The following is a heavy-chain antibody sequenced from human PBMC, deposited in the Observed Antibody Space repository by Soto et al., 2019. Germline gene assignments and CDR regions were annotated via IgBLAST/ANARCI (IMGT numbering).Heavy chain of an antibody. J-gene: IGHJ6*02. V-gene: IGHV4-59*01. CDR2: IYYSGST. CDR3: ARGRGYSYGRNYYYYSYGMDV. CDR1: GGSISSYY. Sequence: LSVTCTVSGGSISSYYWSWIRQPPGKGLEWIGYIYYSGSTNYNPSLKSRVTTSVDTSKNQFSLKLRSVPAADTAVYYCARGRGYSYGRNYYYYSYGMDVWGQGTTVTVSS. D-gene: IGHD5-18*01.